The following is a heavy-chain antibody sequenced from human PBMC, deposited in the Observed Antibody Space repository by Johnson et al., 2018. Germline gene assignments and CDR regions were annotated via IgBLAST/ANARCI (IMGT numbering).Heavy chain of an antibody. V-gene: IGHV3-30*03. CDR2: ISYDGSNK. CDR3: ARMRLEWLFRGYYYYMDV. CDR1: GFTFSSYG. D-gene: IGHD3-3*01. Sequence: VQLVESGGGVVQPGRSLRLSCAASGFTFSSYGMHWVRQAPGKGLEWVAVISYDGSNKYYADSVKGRFTISRDNSKNTLYLQMNSLRAEDTAVYYCARMRLEWLFRGYYYYMDVWGKGTTVTGSS. J-gene: IGHJ6*03.